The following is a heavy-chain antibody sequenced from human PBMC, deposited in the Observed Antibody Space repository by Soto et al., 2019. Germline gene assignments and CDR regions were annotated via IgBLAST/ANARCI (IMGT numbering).Heavy chain of an antibody. V-gene: IGHV3-30*18. CDR1: GFSFRSFG. CDR2: ISHEGSYK. D-gene: IGHD2-21*02. J-gene: IGHJ6*02. CDR3: AKEGGYGDRIADDYYYYGMDV. Sequence: GGSLRLSCEVSGFSFRSFGMHWVRQAPGKGLEWVTVISHEGSYKHYADSVKCRFTISRDDSKNTLYLEMSSLRAEDTAVYYCAKEGGYGDRIADDYYYYGMDVWGQGTTVTVSS.